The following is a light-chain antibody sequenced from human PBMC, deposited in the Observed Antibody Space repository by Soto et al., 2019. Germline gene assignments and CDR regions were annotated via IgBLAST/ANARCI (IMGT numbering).Light chain of an antibody. V-gene: IGKV1-5*02. CDR1: QSISSW. J-gene: IGKJ1*01. Sequence: DIQMTQSPSTLSASVGDRVTLICRASQSISSWLAWYQQKPGKAPKLLIYDASSLESGVPSRFSGSGSGTEFTLTISSLQPDDFATYYCQQYNSYLFGQGTKVDIK. CDR3: QQYNSYL. CDR2: DAS.